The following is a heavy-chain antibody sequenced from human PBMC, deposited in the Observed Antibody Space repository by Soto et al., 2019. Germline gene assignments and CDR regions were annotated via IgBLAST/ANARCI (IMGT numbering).Heavy chain of an antibody. J-gene: IGHJ4*02. D-gene: IGHD3-10*01. Sequence: GESLKISCKGSGYSFTSYWIGWVRQMPGKGLEWMGIIYPGDSDTRYSPSFQGQVTISADKSISTAYLQWSSLKASDTAMYYCASFPASGSYYNGPHYYFDYWGQGTLVTVSS. CDR3: ASFPASGSYYNGPHYYFDY. CDR1: GYSFTSYW. CDR2: IYPGDSDT. V-gene: IGHV5-51*01.